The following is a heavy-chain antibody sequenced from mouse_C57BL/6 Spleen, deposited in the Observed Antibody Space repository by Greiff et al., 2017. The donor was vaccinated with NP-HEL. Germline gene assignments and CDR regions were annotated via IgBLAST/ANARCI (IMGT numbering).Heavy chain of an antibody. CDR3: ARRGDYCGFAY. D-gene: IGHD2-13*01. J-gene: IGHJ3*01. CDR1: GYTFTSYG. Sequence: QVQLKESGAELARPGASVKLSCKASGYTFTSYGISWVKQRTGQGLEWIGEIYPRSGNTYYNEKFKGKATLTADKSSSTAYMELRSLTSEDSAVYFCARRGDYCGFAYWGQGTLVTVSA. CDR2: IYPRSGNT. V-gene: IGHV1-81*01.